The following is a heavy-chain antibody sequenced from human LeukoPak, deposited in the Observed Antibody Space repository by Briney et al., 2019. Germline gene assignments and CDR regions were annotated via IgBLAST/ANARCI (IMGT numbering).Heavy chain of an antibody. CDR3: AKAGNHYDFWSGYGY. J-gene: IGHJ4*02. D-gene: IGHD3-3*01. Sequence: GGSLRLSCAASGFTVSSNYMSWVRQAPGKGLEWVSAISGSGGSTYYADSVKGRFTVSRDNSKNTLYLQMNSLRAEDTAVYYCAKAGNHYDFWSGYGYWGQGTLVTVSS. V-gene: IGHV3-23*01. CDR2: ISGSGGST. CDR1: GFTVSSNY.